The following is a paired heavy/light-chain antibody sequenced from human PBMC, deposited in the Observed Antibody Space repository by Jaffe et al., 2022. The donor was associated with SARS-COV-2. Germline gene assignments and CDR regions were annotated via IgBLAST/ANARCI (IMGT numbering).Heavy chain of an antibody. CDR1: GFTFGDYA. CDR2: IRSKAYGGTT. D-gene: IGHD3-22*01. V-gene: IGHV3-49*03. CDR3: SCGDSSGYYALYDAFDI. J-gene: IGHJ3*02. Sequence: EVQLVESGGGLVQPGRSLRLSCTASGFTFGDYAMSWFRQAPGKGLEWVGFIRSKAYGGTTEYAASVKGRFTISRDDSKSIAYLQMNSLKTEDTAVYYCSCGDSSGYYALYDAFDIWGQGTMVTVSS.
Light chain of an antibody. V-gene: IGKV3-20*01. J-gene: IGKJ5*01. CDR1: QSVASSS. CDR2: GAS. Sequence: EIVLTQSPGTLSLSPGERATLSCRASQSVASSSLAWYQQKPGQAPRLLIYGASSRATGIPDRFSGSGSGTDFTLTISRLEPEDFAVYYCQHYGSSPPITFGQGTRLEIK. CDR3: QHYGSSPPIT.